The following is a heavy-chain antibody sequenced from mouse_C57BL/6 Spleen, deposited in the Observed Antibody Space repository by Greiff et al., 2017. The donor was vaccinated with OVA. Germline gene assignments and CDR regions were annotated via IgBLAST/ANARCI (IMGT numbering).Heavy chain of an antibody. V-gene: IGHV1-12*01. CDR1: GYTFTSYN. CDR2: IYPGNGDT. CDR3: ARRTTVVANYFDY. Sequence: VQLQQSGAELVRPGASVKMSCKASGYTFTSYNMHWVQQTPRQGLEWIGAIYPGNGDTSYNQKFKGKATLTVDKSSSTAYMQLSSLTSEDSAVYFCARRTTVVANYFDYWGQGTTLTVSS. J-gene: IGHJ2*01. D-gene: IGHD1-1*01.